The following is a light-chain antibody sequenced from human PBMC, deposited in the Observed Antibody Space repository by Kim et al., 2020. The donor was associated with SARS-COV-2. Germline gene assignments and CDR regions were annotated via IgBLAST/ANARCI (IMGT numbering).Light chain of an antibody. Sequence: PPSISCRASQSLLHSNGYYYFDWYLQKPGQSPQLLIYLGSNRASGVPDRFSGSGSGTDFTLKISRVEAEDVGVYYCMQALQTPYTFGQGTKVDIK. V-gene: IGKV2-28*01. CDR1: QSLLHSNGYYY. CDR3: MQALQTPYT. CDR2: LGS. J-gene: IGKJ2*01.